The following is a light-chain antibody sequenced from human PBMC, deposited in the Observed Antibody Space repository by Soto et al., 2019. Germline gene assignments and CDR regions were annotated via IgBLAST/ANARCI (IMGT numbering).Light chain of an antibody. CDR3: NSYREDHPRFYV. V-gene: IGLV2-14*03. CDR2: DVG. J-gene: IGLJ1*01. Sequence: QSALPQPAPVSGSPGQSITISCTGTHSDIGNYNYVSWYQHLPGKAPKLMIYDVGSRPSGVSSRFSGSKSGNTASLAISGLQAEDEADYYCNSYREDHPRFYVFGTGTKVTVL. CDR1: HSDIGNYNY.